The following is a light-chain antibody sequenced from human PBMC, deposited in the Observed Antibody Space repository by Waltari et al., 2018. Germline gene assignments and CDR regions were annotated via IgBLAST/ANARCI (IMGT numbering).Light chain of an antibody. J-gene: IGKJ1*01. CDR1: QRVSKY. CDR3: QNHERLPAT. Sequence: EVVLTQSPGTLSLSPGERAPLSCRASQRVSKYLAWYQKRPGQAPRLLIYAASTRATGVPDRFSGRWFGTDFSLTISRLEPEDFAVYYCQNHERLPATFGQGTKVEIK. CDR2: AAS. V-gene: IGKV3-20*01.